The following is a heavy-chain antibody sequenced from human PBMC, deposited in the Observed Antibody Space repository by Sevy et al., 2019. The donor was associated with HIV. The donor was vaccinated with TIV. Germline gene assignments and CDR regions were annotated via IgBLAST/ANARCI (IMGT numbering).Heavy chain of an antibody. CDR2: ISGSGGST. CDR1: GFTFSSYG. Sequence: GGSLRLSCVASGFTFSSYGMSWVRQAPGEGLECVSDISGSGGSTYYADSVRGRFTISRDNSKNTLHLQMNSLRADDTAVYYCAKETIRGTYNWFDPWGQGTLVTVSS. D-gene: IGHD3-10*01. CDR3: AKETIRGTYNWFDP. V-gene: IGHV3-23*01. J-gene: IGHJ5*02.